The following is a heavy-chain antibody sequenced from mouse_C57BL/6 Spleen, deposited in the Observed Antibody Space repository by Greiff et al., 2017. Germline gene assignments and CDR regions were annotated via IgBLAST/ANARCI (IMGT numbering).Heavy chain of an antibody. V-gene: IGHV5-6*02. CDR2: ISSGGSYT. J-gene: IGHJ2*01. CDR1: GFTFSSYG. Sequence: DVKLVESGGDLVKPGGSLKLSCAASGFTFSSYGMSWVRQTPDKRLEWVATISSGGSYTYYPDSVKGRFTISRDNAKNTLYLQMSSLKSEDTAMYYCARPSITTVVYFDYWGQGTTLTVSS. CDR3: ARPSITTVVYFDY. D-gene: IGHD1-1*01.